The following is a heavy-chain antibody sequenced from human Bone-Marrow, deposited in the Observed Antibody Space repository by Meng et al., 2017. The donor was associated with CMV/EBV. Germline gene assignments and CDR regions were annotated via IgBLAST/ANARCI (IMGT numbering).Heavy chain of an antibody. CDR2: ISSAGSTT. V-gene: IGHV3-48*04. Sequence: GESLKISCAASGFTFSSHSMNWVRQAPGKGLEWLSYISSAGSTTYYADYVKDRFTISRDNAKNSLYLQMNSLRAEDTGVYYCARDLDEGAILESETTLEYFYYGMDVWGQGTTVTVYS. CDR1: GFTFSSHS. D-gene: IGHD3-3*01. CDR3: ARDLDEGAILESETTLEYFYYGMDV. J-gene: IGHJ6*01.